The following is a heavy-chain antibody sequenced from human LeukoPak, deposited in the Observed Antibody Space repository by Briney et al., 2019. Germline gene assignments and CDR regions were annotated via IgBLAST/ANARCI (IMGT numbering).Heavy chain of an antibody. D-gene: IGHD3-22*01. J-gene: IGHJ4*02. CDR1: GFTFSSYA. CDR2: IYSGGST. V-gene: IGHV3-66*04. Sequence: GGSLRLSCVASGFTFSSYAMSWVRQAPGKGLEWVSIIYSGGSTYHADSVKGRFTISRDISKNTLYLQMNSLRAEDTAVYYCAGHQRDSSAYYYMDYWGQGTLVTVSS. CDR3: AGHQRDSSAYYYMDY.